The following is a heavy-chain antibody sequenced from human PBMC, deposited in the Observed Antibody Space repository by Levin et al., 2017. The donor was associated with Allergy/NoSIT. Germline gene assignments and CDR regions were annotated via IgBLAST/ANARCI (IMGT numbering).Heavy chain of an antibody. J-gene: IGHJ4*02. CDR3: VKDPEFTPQKYYYDY. CDR2: LSFDGSNK. Sequence: PGGSLRLSCAASGFTFSRYAMHWVRQAPGKGLEWVSVLSFDGSNKYYADSVKGRFTISRDNSENTLFLQMNSLRTEDTAVYYCVKDPEFTPQKYYYDYWGQGTLVTVSS. D-gene: IGHD2-15*01. V-gene: IGHV3-30-3*01. CDR1: GFTFSRYA.